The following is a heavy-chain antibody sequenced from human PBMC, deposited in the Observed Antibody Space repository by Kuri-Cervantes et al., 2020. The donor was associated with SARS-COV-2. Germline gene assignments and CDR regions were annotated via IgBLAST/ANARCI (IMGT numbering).Heavy chain of an antibody. CDR3: AKVHAGYYYDSSGYNSNAFDI. V-gene: IGHV4-30-2*05. CDR1: GVPVTGGTYS. CDR2: IYYSGST. J-gene: IGHJ3*02. Sequence: LRLSCAVSGVPVTGGTYSWAWIRQPAGKGLEWIGYIYYSGSTYYNPSLKSRVTISVDTSKNQFSLKLSSVTAADTAVYYCAKVHAGYYYDSSGYNSNAFDIWGQGTMVTVSS. D-gene: IGHD3-22*01.